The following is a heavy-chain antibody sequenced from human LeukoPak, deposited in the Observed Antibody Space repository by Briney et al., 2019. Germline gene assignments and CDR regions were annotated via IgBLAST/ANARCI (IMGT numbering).Heavy chain of an antibody. Sequence: SETLSLTCTVCGGSISSYYWSWIRQPAGKGLEWIGRIYTSGSTNYNPSLKSRVTMSVDTSKNQFSLKLSSVTAADTAVYYCASSALEQWLVRIDYWGQGTLVTVSS. CDR3: ASSALEQWLVRIDY. CDR2: IYTSGST. CDR1: GGSISSYY. D-gene: IGHD6-19*01. J-gene: IGHJ4*02. V-gene: IGHV4-4*07.